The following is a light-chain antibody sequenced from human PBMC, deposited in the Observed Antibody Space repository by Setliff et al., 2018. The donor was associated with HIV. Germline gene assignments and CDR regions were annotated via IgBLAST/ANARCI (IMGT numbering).Light chain of an antibody. CDR1: NNDIGDYNY. V-gene: IGLV2-14*03. CDR3: SSWTGSSTLM. CDR2: DVT. Sequence: QSALTPPASVSGSPGQSITISCTGSNNDIGDYNYVSWYQQHPVNTPKLIIYDVTNRPSGVSDRFSASKSGNTASLTISGLQADDEADYYCSSWTGSSTLMFGTGTKVTVL. J-gene: IGLJ1*01.